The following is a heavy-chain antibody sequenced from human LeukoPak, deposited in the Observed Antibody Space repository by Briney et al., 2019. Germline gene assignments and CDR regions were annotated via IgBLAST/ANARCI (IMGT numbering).Heavy chain of an antibody. J-gene: IGHJ4*02. CDR2: IYYSGST. CDR1: GGSISSYY. V-gene: IGHV4-59*01. Sequence: SETLSLTCTVSGGSISSYYWSWLRQPPGKGLEWIGNIYYSGSTNYNPSLKSRVTISVDTSKNQFSLKLSSVTAADTAVYYCATTSATYYDFWSENYYFDYWGQGTLVTVSS. D-gene: IGHD3-3*01. CDR3: ATTSATYYDFWSENYYFDY.